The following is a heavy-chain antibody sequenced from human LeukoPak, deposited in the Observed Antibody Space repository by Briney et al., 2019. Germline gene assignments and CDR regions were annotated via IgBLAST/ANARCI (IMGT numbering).Heavy chain of an antibody. D-gene: IGHD3-9*01. J-gene: IGHJ4*02. CDR2: ISSSSSYI. CDR3: ARENDILTGYSAELDY. CDR1: GFTFSSYS. V-gene: IGHV3-21*01. Sequence: GGSLRLSCAASGFTFSSYSMNWVRQAPGKGLEWVSSISSSSSYIYHADSVKGRFTISRDNAKNSLYLQMNSLRAEDTAVYYCARENDILTGYSAELDYWGQGTLVTVSS.